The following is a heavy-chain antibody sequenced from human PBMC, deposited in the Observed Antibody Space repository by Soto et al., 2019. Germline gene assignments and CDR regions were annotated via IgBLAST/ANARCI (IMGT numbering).Heavy chain of an antibody. V-gene: IGHV4-39*01. CDR2: ACYCGNT. D-gene: IGHD2-8*01. CDR1: GGSISSIGFS. CDR3: TKVSSGWFDP. J-gene: IGHJ5*02. Sequence: QLQLHESGPGLVKPSETLSLTCTVSGGSISSIGFSRGWVRQPPGKGLEWIGCACYCGNTYYNPSLKSRVTISVDTSGNQFSLRLNSVPAADMAVYYCTKVSSGWFDPCGQGTLVTVSS.